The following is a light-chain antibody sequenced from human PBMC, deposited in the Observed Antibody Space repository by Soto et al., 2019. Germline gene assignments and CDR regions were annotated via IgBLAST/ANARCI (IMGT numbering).Light chain of an antibody. V-gene: IGKV3-11*01. CDR2: DAS. CDR1: QSVSSY. J-gene: IGKJ1*01. CDR3: QQRSNWPPTWT. Sequence: VLTQSPATLSLSPGERATLSCRASQSVSSYLAWYQQKPGQAPRLLIYDASNRATGIPARFSGSGSGTDFTLTISSLEPEDFAVYYYQQRSNWPPTWTFGQGTKVDIK.